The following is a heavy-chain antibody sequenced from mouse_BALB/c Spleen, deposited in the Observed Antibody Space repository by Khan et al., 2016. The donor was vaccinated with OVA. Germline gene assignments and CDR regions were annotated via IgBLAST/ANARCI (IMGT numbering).Heavy chain of an antibody. V-gene: IGHV9-1*02. CDR2: INTYTGEP. CDR1: GYTFTKYG. D-gene: IGHD2-2*01. Sequence: QIQLVQSGPELKKPGETVKISCKASGYTFTKYGMNWVKQAPGKGLKWMGWINTYTGEPTYADDFKGRFAFSLETSANTAYLQINNLKNEDMATYFCARSKVNGYDERVFDYWGQGTTLTVSS. CDR3: ARSKVNGYDERVFDY. J-gene: IGHJ2*01.